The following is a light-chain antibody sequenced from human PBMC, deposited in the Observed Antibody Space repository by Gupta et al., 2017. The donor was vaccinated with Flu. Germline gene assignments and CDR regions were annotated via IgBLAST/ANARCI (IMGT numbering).Light chain of an antibody. Sequence: QSVLTQPPSVSGAPRQRVTISCTGSSSNSGAGYDVHWYQQLPGPAPKLLIYGNSNRPSGVPDRFSGSKSGTSASLAITGLQAEDEADYYCQSYDSSLGVFGTGTKVTVL. CDR1: SSNSGAGYD. V-gene: IGLV1-40*01. J-gene: IGLJ1*01. CDR3: QSYDSSLGV. CDR2: GNS.